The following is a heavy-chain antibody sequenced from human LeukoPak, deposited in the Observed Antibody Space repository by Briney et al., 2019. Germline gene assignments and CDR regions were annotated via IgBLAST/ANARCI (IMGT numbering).Heavy chain of an antibody. CDR1: GYTFSSYA. V-gene: IGHV1-69*06. J-gene: IGHJ4*02. D-gene: IGHD5-24*01. CDR3: ARVEDGYNTVRGYYFDY. Sequence: ASVKVSCKASGYTFSSYAISWVRQAPGQGLEWMGGIIPIFGTANYAQKFQGRVTITADKSTSTAYMELSSLRSEDTAVYYCARVEDGYNTVRGYYFDYWGQGTLVTVSS. CDR2: IIPIFGTA.